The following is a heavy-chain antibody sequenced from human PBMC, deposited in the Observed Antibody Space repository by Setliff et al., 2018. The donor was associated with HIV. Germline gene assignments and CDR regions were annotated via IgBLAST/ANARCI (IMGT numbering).Heavy chain of an antibody. CDR3: ARDPGMQLRYAFDF. CDR2: ISSGGNYI. Sequence: GGSLRLSCAASGFTFSNYNINWVRQAPGKGLEWVSSISSGGNYIYYRDSMKGRFTISRDNARNSLFLQMNGLRAEDTAVYYCARDPGMQLRYAFDFWGQGTPVTVSS. CDR1: GFTFSNYN. V-gene: IGHV3-21*01. D-gene: IGHD3-9*01. J-gene: IGHJ4*02.